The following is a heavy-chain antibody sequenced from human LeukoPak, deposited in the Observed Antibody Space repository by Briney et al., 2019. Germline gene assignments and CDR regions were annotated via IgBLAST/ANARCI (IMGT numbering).Heavy chain of an antibody. Sequence: PSETLSLTCAVSGYSISSGYYWGWIRQPPGKGLEWIGSIYHSGSTYYNPSLKSRVTISVDTSKNQFSLKLSSVTAADTAVYYCASGFAVAGTDYWGQGTLVTVSP. CDR2: IYHSGST. V-gene: IGHV4-38-2*01. CDR1: GYSISSGYY. J-gene: IGHJ4*02. CDR3: ASGFAVAGTDY. D-gene: IGHD6-19*01.